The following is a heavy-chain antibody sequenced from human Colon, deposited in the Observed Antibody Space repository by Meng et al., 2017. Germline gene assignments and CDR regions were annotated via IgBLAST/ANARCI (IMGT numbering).Heavy chain of an antibody. Sequence: GASLKISCASSGFTASSNYMRWVRQARGKVLDWGSVISTGGNTYYADSVKGRFTISRDNSKNTLYLQMNSLRAEDTAVYYCARSLRSFSWYYFDYWGQGTLVTVSS. J-gene: IGHJ4*02. CDR2: ISTGGNT. V-gene: IGHV3-66*02. D-gene: IGHD6-13*01. CDR3: ARSLRSFSWYYFDY. CDR1: GFTASSNY.